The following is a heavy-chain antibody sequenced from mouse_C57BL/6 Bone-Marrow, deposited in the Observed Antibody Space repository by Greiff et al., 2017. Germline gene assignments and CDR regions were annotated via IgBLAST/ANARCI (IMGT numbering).Heavy chain of an antibody. CDR3: ARAAYYCNYYAMDY. D-gene: IGHD2-10*01. Sequence: QVQLKESGAELVRPGTSVKVSCKASGYAFTNYLIEWVKQRPGQGLEWIGVINPGSGGTNYNEKFKGKATLTADKSSSTAYMQLSSLTSEDSAVYFCARAAYYCNYYAMDYGGQGTAATVSA. CDR2: INPGSGGT. CDR1: GYAFTNYL. V-gene: IGHV1-54*01. J-gene: IGHJ4*01.